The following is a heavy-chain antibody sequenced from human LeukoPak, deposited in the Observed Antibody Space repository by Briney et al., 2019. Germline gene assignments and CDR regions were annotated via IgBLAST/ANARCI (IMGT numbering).Heavy chain of an antibody. CDR2: IKYDGSNT. Sequence: PSGGSLRLSCAASGFSFNSYWMHWVRQTPGEGLVWVSRIKYDGSNTAYADSVKGRFTISRVNAKNVLYLQMNSLRAEDTAMYYCAREYHMSNWGQGTLVTVSS. D-gene: IGHD2-2*01. V-gene: IGHV3-74*01. J-gene: IGHJ4*02. CDR3: AREYHMSN. CDR1: GFSFNSYW.